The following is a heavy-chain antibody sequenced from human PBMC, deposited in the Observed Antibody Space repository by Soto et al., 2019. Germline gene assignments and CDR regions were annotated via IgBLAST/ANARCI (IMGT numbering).Heavy chain of an antibody. CDR2: LSASGLTT. Sequence: VQLLESGGGLVQPGGSLRLSCAASGFTFSSDAMSWVRQAQGKGLEWVSTLSASGLTTYYSDSVKGRFTICRDTSTNTLYLQMNSLRAEDTALYYGAKDHRDTVNTCFDYGGQGTLVTVSS. CDR3: AKDHRDTVNTCFDY. J-gene: IGHJ4*02. V-gene: IGHV3-23*01. D-gene: IGHD4-17*01. CDR1: GFTFSSDA.